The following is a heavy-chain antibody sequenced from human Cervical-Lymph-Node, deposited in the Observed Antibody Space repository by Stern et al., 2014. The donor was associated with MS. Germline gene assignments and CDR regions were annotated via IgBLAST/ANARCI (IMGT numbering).Heavy chain of an antibody. D-gene: IGHD2-15*01. CDR3: AREDNCSGGSCYYFDY. CDR2: INPSGGST. CDR1: GYTFTSYY. J-gene: IGHJ4*02. V-gene: IGHV1-46*03. Sequence: VQLVESGAEVKKPGASVKVSCKASGYTFTSYYMHWVRQAPGQGLEWMGIINPSGGSTSYAQKFQGRVTMTRDTSTSTVYMELSSLRSEDTAVYYCAREDNCSGGSCYYFDYWGQGTLVTVSS.